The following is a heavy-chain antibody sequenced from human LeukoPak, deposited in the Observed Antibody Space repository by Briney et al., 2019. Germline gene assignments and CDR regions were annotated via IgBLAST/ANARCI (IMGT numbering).Heavy chain of an antibody. D-gene: IGHD6-13*01. CDR3: AKGLRKYSSSWFDY. CDR2: ISGSGGST. J-gene: IGHJ4*02. V-gene: IGHV3-23*01. Sequence: GGSLRLSCAASGFTFSSYAMSWVRQAPGKGLEWVSAISGSGGSTYYADSVKGRFTISRDNSKNTLYLQVNSLRAEDTAVYYCAKGLRKYSSSWFDYWGQGTLVTVSS. CDR1: GFTFSSYA.